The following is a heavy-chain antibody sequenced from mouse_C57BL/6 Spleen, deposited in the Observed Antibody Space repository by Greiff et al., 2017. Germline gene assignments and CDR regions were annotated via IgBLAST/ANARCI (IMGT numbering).Heavy chain of an antibody. V-gene: IGHV1-82*01. CDR3: ASYYYGSSAY. Sequence: QVHVKQSGPELVKPGASVKISCKASGYAFSSSWMNWVKQRPGKGLEWIGRINPGDGDTNYNGKFKGKATLTADKSSSTAYMQLSSLTSEDSAVYFCASYYYGSSAYWGQGTLVTVSA. J-gene: IGHJ3*01. CDR1: GYAFSSSW. CDR2: INPGDGDT. D-gene: IGHD1-1*01.